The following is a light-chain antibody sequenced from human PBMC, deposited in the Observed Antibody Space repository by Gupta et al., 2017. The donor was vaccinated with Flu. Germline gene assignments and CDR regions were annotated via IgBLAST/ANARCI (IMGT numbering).Light chain of an antibody. CDR1: QSVSTY. CDR2: DAS. Sequence: VLTQSPATLSVSPGVRATLSCRASQSVSTYLAWYQHKPGQAPRLLIYDASNRATGIPARFSGSGSGTDFTLTVSSLEPEDFAVYYCQQRSNWPWTFGQGTKVEIK. V-gene: IGKV3-11*01. J-gene: IGKJ1*01. CDR3: QQRSNWPWT.